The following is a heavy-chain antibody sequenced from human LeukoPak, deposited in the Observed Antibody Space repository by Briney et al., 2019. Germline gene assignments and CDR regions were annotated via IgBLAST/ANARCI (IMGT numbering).Heavy chain of an antibody. CDR3: ATEYSSGSLFDP. J-gene: IGHJ5*02. CDR1: GGTFSSYA. CDR2: IIPIFGTA. V-gene: IGHV1-69*05. D-gene: IGHD6-25*01. Sequence: SVKVSCKASGGTFSSYAISWVRQAPGQGLEWMGGIIPIFGTANYAQKFQGRVTITTDESTSTAYMELSSLRSEDTAVYYCATEYSSGSLFDPWGQGTLVTVSS.